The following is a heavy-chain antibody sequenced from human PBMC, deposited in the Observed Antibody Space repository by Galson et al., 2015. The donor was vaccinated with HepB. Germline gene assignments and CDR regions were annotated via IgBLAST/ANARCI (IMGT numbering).Heavy chain of an antibody. Sequence: SLRLSCAASGFPFSSYGMHWVRQPPGKGLEWVSLILHDGSNNFYEDSVKGRFTISRDNSRNALYLYMNSLRAEDTAVYYCARDQVSHSVTTRTWGFAYWGQGTLVTVSS. CDR3: ARDQVSHSVTTRTWGFAY. CDR1: GFPFSSYG. V-gene: IGHV3-33*05. CDR2: ILHDGSNN. J-gene: IGHJ4*02. D-gene: IGHD4-17*01.